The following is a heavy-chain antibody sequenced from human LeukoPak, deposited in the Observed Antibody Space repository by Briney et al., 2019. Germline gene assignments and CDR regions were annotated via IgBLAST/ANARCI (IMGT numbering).Heavy chain of an antibody. CDR1: GYTFTGYW. CDR2: ISPSGGST. V-gene: IGHV1-46*01. D-gene: IGHD5-24*01. J-gene: IGHJ5*02. Sequence: GASVKLSCKAFGYTFTGYWMHWVRQAPGQGPEWMGVISPSGGSTIYAQKFKGRVTLTRDMSTSTDYLELSSLRSEDTAVYYCARDNSVRDEAWWFNPWGQGTLVAVSS. CDR3: ARDNSVRDEAWWFNP.